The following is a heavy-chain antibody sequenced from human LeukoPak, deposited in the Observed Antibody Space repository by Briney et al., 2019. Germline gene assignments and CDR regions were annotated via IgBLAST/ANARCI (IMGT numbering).Heavy chain of an antibody. Sequence: GGSLRLSCEASGFSFSSHAMHWVRQAPGKGLEYVSAIRSNGDTTYYANSVKVRFTISRDNSKNTLYLQMGSLTVEDMAVYYCARAIPGTTGYDYWGQGTLVTVSS. J-gene: IGHJ4*02. D-gene: IGHD1-1*01. V-gene: IGHV3-64*01. CDR3: ARAIPGTTGYDY. CDR1: GFSFSSHA. CDR2: IRSNGDTT.